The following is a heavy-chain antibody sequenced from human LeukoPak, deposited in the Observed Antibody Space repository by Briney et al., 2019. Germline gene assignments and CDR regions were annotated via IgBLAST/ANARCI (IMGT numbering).Heavy chain of an antibody. V-gene: IGHV1-2*02. J-gene: IGHJ3*02. CDR3: ARDSNWAAARDAFDI. D-gene: IGHD3-16*01. CDR2: INPNSGGT. CDR1: GYTFTSYY. Sequence: GASVKLSCKASGYTFTSYYMHWVRQAPGQGLEWMGWINPNSGGTNYAQKFQGRVTMARDTSISTAYMELSRLRSDDTAVYYCARDSNWAAARDAFDIWGQGTMVTVSS.